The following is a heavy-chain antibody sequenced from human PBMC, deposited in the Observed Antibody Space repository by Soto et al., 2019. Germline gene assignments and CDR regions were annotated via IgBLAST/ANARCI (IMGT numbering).Heavy chain of an antibody. D-gene: IGHD5-18*01. CDR2: IKQVGSEK. Sequence: GGSLRLSCAASGFTFSSYWMSWVRQAPGKGLEWVANIKQVGSEKYYVDSVKGRFTISRDNAKNSLYLQMNSLRAEDTAVYYCARVGYSYGYDPYFDYWGQGTLVTVSS. V-gene: IGHV3-7*05. J-gene: IGHJ4*02. CDR3: ARVGYSYGYDPYFDY. CDR1: GFTFSSYW.